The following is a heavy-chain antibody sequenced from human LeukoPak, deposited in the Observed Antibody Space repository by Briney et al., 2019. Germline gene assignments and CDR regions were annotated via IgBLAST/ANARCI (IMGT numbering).Heavy chain of an antibody. J-gene: IGHJ4*02. CDR2: IYYSGST. CDR1: GGSISSYY. Sequence: PSETLSLTCTVSGGSISSYYWSWIRQPPGKGLEWIGYIYYSGSTNYNPSLKSRVTISVDTSKNQFSLKLSPVTAADTAVYYCARRGNTRASSDFDYWGQGTLVTVSS. D-gene: IGHD6-6*01. V-gene: IGHV4-59*08. CDR3: ARRGNTRASSDFDY.